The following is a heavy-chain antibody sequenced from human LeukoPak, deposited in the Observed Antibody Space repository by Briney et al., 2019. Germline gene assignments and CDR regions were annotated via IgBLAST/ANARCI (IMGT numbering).Heavy chain of an antibody. J-gene: IGHJ3*02. V-gene: IGHV3-30*04. CDR2: ISYDGSNK. CDR1: GFTFSSYE. Sequence: GGSLRLSCAASGFTFSSYEMNWVRQAPGKGLEWVAVISYDGSNKYYADSVKGRFTISRDNSKNTLYLQMNSLRAEDTAVYYCARGGSSWDFAFDIWGQGTMVTVSS. D-gene: IGHD6-13*01. CDR3: ARGGSSWDFAFDI.